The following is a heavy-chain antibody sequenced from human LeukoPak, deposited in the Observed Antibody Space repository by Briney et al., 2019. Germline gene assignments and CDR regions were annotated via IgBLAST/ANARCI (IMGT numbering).Heavy chain of an antibody. CDR3: ARVDAASGTYFWDY. CDR1: GYTFTNHY. CDR2: VNPSDGST. J-gene: IGHJ4*02. Sequence: ASVKVSCKASGYTFTNHYVHWVRQAPGQGLEWMGIVNPSDGSTIYAQKFQGRVTMTRDTSTTTVYMDLSSLRSEDTAVYYCARVDAASGTYFWDYWGQGTLVTVSS. D-gene: IGHD6-13*01. V-gene: IGHV1-46*01.